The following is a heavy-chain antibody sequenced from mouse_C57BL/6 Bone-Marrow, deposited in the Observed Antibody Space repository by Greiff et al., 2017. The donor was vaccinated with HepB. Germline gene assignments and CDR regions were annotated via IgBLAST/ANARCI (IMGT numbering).Heavy chain of an antibody. CDR2: IDPSDSYT. V-gene: IGHV1-50*01. D-gene: IGHD1-1*01. CDR1: GYTFTSYW. J-gene: IGHJ2*01. Sequence: VQLQQSGAELVKPGASVKLSCKASGYTFTSYWMQWVKQRPGQGLEWIGEIDPSDSYTNYNQKFKGKATLTVDTSSSTAYMQLSSLTSEDSAVYYCARAYYGSVDYWGQGTTLTVSS. CDR3: ARAYYGSVDY.